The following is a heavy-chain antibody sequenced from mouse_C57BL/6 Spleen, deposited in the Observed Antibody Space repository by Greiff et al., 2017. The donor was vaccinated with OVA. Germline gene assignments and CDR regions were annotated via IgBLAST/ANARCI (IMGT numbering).Heavy chain of an antibody. CDR1: GYTFTSYW. CDR3: ARRSYGSSYDYAMDY. J-gene: IGHJ4*01. Sequence: QVQLQQPGAELVKPGASVKMSCKASGYTFTSYWITWVKQRPGQGLEWIGDIYPGSGSTNYNEKFKSKATLTVDTSSSTAYMQLSSLTSEDSAVYDCARRSYGSSYDYAMDYWGQGTSVTVSS. V-gene: IGHV1-55*01. D-gene: IGHD1-1*01. CDR2: IYPGSGST.